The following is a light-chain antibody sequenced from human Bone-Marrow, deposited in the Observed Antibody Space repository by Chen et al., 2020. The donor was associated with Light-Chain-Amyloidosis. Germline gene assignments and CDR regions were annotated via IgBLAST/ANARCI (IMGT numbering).Light chain of an antibody. CDR1: SSDVVGYNY. V-gene: IGLV2-8*01. Sequence: SAMPQPTSASGSPGQTLTLSCAGTSSDVVGYNYVSLYQHHPGKAPKLMIYEVTKRPSGVPDRFSGSKSGNTASLTVSGLQAEDEADYYCSSYGGSNNLLFGGGTKVTVL. CDR3: SSYGGSNNLL. CDR2: EVT. J-gene: IGLJ2*01.